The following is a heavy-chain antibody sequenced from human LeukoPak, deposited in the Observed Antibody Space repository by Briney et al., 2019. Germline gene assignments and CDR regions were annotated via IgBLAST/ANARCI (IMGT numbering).Heavy chain of an antibody. CDR2: INPNSGGT. D-gene: IGHD3-9*01. J-gene: IGHJ5*02. CDR1: GYTFTGYY. Sequence: ASVKVSCKASGYTFTGYYMHWVRQAPGQGLEWMGWINPNSGGTNYAQKFQGRVTMTRDTSISTAYMELSRLRSDDTAVYYCARARSALRYFDWLEFDPWGQGTLVTVSS. CDR3: ARARSALRYFDWLEFDP. V-gene: IGHV1-2*02.